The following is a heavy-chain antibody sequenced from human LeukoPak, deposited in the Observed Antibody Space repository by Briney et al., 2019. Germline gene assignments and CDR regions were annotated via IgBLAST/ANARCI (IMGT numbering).Heavy chain of an antibody. J-gene: IGHJ4*02. CDR2: IGTAGDT. D-gene: IGHD3-10*01. CDR1: GFTFSSYD. V-gene: IGHV3-13*01. CDR3: ARGMVRGVTLDY. Sequence: PGGSLRLSCAAPGFTFSSYDMHWVRQATGKGLEWVSAIGTAGDTYYPGSVKGRFTISRENAKNSLYLQMNSLRAGDTAVYYCARGMVRGVTLDYWGQGTLVTVSS.